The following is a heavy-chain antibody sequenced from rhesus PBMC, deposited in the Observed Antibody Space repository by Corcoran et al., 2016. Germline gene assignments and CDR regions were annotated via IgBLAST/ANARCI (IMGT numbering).Heavy chain of an antibody. J-gene: IGHJ4*01. CDR3: ANNRGYFDY. CDR2: INSGGCST. Sequence: EVQLVETGGGLVQPGGSLKLSCAASGFTFSSYGMSWVRQAPGKGLEWVSAINSGGCSTYYADSVKGRFTISRDNSKNTLSLQMNSLRAEDTAVYYCANNRGYFDYWGQGVLVTVSS. V-gene: IGHV3S5*01. CDR1: GFTFSSYG.